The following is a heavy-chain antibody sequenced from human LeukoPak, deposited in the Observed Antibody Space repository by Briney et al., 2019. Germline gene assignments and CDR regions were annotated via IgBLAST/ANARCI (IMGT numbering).Heavy chain of an antibody. CDR2: ISSSGSTI. J-gene: IGHJ3*02. CDR3: ARVGITMIVVARAAFDI. CDR1: GFTFSDYY. V-gene: IGHV3-11*01. D-gene: IGHD3-22*01. Sequence: GGSLRLSCAASGFTFSDYYMSWIRQAPGKGLEWVSYISSSGSTIYYADSVKGRFTISRDNAKNSLYLQMNSLRAEDTAVYYCARVGITMIVVARAAFDIWGQGTMVTVSS.